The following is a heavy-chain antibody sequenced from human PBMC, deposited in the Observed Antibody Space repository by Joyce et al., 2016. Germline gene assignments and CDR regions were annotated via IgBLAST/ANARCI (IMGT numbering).Heavy chain of an antibody. CDR2: ISGSGTST. D-gene: IGHD4-11*01. V-gene: IGHV3-23*01. CDR3: AKDEDERVTPGLDY. J-gene: IGHJ4*02. Sequence: EVQLLESGGGLVQPGGSLSLSCAASGFTFGTDAMSWVRQAPGKGLEGVSAISGSGTSTHYADSVKGRFTISRDNSKNTLYLQMNSLRAEDTAVYYCAKDEDERVTPGLDYWGQGTLVTVSS. CDR1: GFTFGTDA.